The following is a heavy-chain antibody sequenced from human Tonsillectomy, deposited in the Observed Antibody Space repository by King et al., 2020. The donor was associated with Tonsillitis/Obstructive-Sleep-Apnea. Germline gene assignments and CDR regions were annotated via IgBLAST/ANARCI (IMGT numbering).Heavy chain of an antibody. Sequence: QLVQSGGGVVQPGRSLRLSCAASGFTFSSYAMHWVRQAPGKGLEWVAVISYDGSNKYYADSVKGRFTISRDNSKNTLYLQMNSLRAEDTAVYYCARDGENLDYWGQGTLVTVSS. CDR2: ISYDGSNK. CDR1: GFTFSSYA. D-gene: IGHD3-10*01. V-gene: IGHV3-30*04. J-gene: IGHJ4*02. CDR3: ARDGENLDY.